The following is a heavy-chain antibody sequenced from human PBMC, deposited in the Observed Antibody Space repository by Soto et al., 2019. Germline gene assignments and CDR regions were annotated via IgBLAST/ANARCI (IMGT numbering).Heavy chain of an antibody. Sequence: GESLKISCKASGYSFSTYWIAWVRRRPGKGLDWMGIIYPGDSDTRYSPSFQGQVTISVDNSIDTAYLEWTTLRASDSAMYYCARHSLATQPGDYWGQGTRVTVSS. CDR3: ARHSLATQPGDY. J-gene: IGHJ4*02. CDR2: IYPGDSDT. CDR1: GYSFSTYW. V-gene: IGHV5-51*01. D-gene: IGHD5-12*01.